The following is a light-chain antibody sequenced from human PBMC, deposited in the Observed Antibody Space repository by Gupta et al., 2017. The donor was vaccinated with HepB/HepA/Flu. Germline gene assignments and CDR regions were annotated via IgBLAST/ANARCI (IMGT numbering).Light chain of an antibody. CDR1: QSIVTY. CDR2: AAS. V-gene: IGKV1-39*01. CDR3: QQSDSTPLT. Sequence: QSPSSLSASVGDRVTVTCRASQSIVTYVNWYQQKPGKAPKLLIYAASSLQYGVPSRFSGSGSGTDFTLTITTLQPDDLATYYCQQSDSTPLTFGGGTKVEIK. J-gene: IGKJ4*01.